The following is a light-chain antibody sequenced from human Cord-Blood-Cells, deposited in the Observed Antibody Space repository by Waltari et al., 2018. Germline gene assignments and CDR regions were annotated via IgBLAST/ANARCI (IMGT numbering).Light chain of an antibody. J-gene: IGKJ1*01. CDR3: QQYGSSPRT. V-gene: IGKV3-20*01. Sequence: EIVLPQSPGTLSLSPGVRATLSCRASQSVSSSYLAWYQQKPGQAPRLLIYGASSRATGIPDRFSGSGSGTDFTLTISRLEPEDFAVYYCQQYGSSPRTFGQGTKVEIK. CDR2: GAS. CDR1: QSVSSSY.